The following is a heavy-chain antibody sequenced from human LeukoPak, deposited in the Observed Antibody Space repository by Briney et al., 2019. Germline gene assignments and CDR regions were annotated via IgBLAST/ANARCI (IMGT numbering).Heavy chain of an antibody. J-gene: IGHJ4*02. CDR3: ARQDWGSYYFDF. CDR2: IYYSGST. V-gene: IGHV4-39*01. Sequence: PSETLSLTCTVSGGSITSSSYYWAWIRQPPGKGLEWIGSIYYSGSTYYNPSLKSRVSISLDTAKNQFSLKLSSVTAADTAVYYCARQDWGSYYFDFWGQGTLVTVSS. D-gene: IGHD3-16*01. CDR1: GGSITSSSYY.